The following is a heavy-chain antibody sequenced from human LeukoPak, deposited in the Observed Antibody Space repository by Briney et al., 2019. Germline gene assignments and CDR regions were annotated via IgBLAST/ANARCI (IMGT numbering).Heavy chain of an antibody. CDR3: ARPAVGNSYGYY. J-gene: IGHJ4*02. D-gene: IGHD5-18*01. V-gene: IGHV3-48*03. CDR2: ISSSGSTI. CDR1: GFTFSSYE. Sequence: PGGSLRLSCAASGFTFSSYEMNWVRQAPGKGLEWVSYISSSGSTIYYADSVKGRFTISRDNAKNSLYLQMNSLRAEDTAVYYCARPAVGNSYGYYWGQGTPVTISS.